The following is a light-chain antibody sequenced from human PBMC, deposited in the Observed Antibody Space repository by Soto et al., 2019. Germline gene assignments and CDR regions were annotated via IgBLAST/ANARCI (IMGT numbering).Light chain of an antibody. Sequence: QSVLTQPPSVSPAPGQKVTISCSGRSSNIGNNYVSWYQQLPGTAPKFLIDESNKRPSGIPDRFSGSKSGTSATLGITGLQTGDEGDYYCGAWDSSLSAVVFGGGTKLTVL. CDR3: GAWDSSLSAVV. V-gene: IGLV1-51*02. CDR1: SSNIGNNY. J-gene: IGLJ3*02. CDR2: ESN.